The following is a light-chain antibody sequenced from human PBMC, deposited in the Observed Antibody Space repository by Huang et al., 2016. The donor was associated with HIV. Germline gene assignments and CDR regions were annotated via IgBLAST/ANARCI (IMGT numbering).Light chain of an antibody. CDR1: QRVHSY. CDR3: QQRSAWPLT. CDR2: DAS. V-gene: IGKV3-11*01. Sequence: EIVLTQSPATLSLSPGERATLSCRASQRVHSYLAWYPQKPGQAPLLLIYDASNRATGIPARFSGSGSGTDFTLTISNLQSEDFAVYYCQQRSAWPLTFGGGTKVEI. J-gene: IGKJ4*01.